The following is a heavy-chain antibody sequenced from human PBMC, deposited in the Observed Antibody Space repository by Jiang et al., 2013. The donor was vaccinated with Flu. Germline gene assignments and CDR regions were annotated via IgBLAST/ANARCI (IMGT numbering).Heavy chain of an antibody. J-gene: IGHJ5*02. V-gene: IGHV4-59*08. D-gene: IGHD3-22*01. CDR3: ARHDSSGYYKGSDWFDP. CDR1: GGSISSYY. Sequence: TVSGGSISSYYWSWIRPAPTGRDWSGLGISITVGAPTTTPSLKSRVTISVDTSKNQFSLKLSSVTAADTAVYYCARHDSSGYYKGSDWFDPWGQGTLVTVSS. CDR2: SITVGAP.